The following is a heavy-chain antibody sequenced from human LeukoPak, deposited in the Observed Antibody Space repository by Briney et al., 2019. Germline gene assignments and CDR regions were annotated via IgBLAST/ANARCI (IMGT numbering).Heavy chain of an antibody. CDR1: GGTFSSYA. CDR2: IIPIFGTA. D-gene: IGHD5-18*01. CDR3: ARTGEGDTAMAFDY. J-gene: IGHJ4*02. V-gene: IGHV1-69*01. Sequence: GSSVKVSCKASGGTFSSYAISWVRQAPGQGLEWMGGIIPIFGTANYAQKFQGRVTITADESTSTAYMELSSLRSEDTAVHYCARTGEGDTAMAFDYWGQGTLVTVSS.